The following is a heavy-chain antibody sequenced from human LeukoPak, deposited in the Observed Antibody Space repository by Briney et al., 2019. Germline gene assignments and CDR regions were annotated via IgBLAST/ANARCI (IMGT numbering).Heavy chain of an antibody. CDR3: ARGTYYYDSSGYYYGGDYYYMDV. J-gene: IGHJ6*03. Sequence: ASVKVSCKASGYTFTSYYMHWVRQAPGQGLEWMGIINPSGGSTSYAQKFQGRVTMTRDMSTSTVYMELSSLRSEDTAVYYCARGTYYYDSSGYYYGGDYYYMDVWAKGPRSPSP. CDR1: GYTFTSYY. V-gene: IGHV1-46*01. D-gene: IGHD3-22*01. CDR2: INPSGGST.